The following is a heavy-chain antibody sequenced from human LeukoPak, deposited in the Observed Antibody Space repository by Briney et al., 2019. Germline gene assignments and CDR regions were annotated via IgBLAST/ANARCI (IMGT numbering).Heavy chain of an antibody. CDR1: GYSFTSYW. CDR2: IYPGDSDT. D-gene: IGHD4-23*01. CDR3: ARQAGAMVVTVDY. Sequence: GESLKISCKGSGYSFTSYWIGWVRQMPGKGLEWVGIIYPGDSDTRYSPSFQGQVTISADKSISTAYLQWSSLKASDTAVYYCARQAGAMVVTVDYWGQGTLVTVSS. J-gene: IGHJ4*02. V-gene: IGHV5-51*01.